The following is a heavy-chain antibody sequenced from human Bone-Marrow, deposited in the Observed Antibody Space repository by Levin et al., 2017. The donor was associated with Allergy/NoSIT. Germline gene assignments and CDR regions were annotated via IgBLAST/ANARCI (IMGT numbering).Heavy chain of an antibody. Sequence: PGGSLRLSCTVSGFTFSIYSINWVRQAPGKGLEWVSSISSSGSDMYYVDSVRGRFTISRDNAKNSLTLQMNSLRAEDTAVYYCARGIIGDVRVAHKEAFDIWGKGTMVSVSS. V-gene: IGHV3-21*01. D-gene: IGHD2-8*02. CDR3: ARGIIGDVRVAHKEAFDI. CDR1: GFTFSIYS. CDR2: ISSSGSDM. J-gene: IGHJ3*02.